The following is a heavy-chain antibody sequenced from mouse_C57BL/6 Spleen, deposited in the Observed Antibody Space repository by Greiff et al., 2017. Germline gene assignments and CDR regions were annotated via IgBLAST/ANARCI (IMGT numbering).Heavy chain of an antibody. V-gene: IGHV5-4*01. Sequence: EVKLVESGGGLVKPGGSLKLSCAASGLTFSSYAMSWVRQTPEKRLEWVATISDGGSYTYYPDNVKGRFTISRDNAKNNLYLQMSHLKSEDTAMYYCAREGLYDYDYYFDYWGQGTTLTVSS. CDR2: ISDGGSYT. CDR3: AREGLYDYDYYFDY. J-gene: IGHJ2*01. D-gene: IGHD2-4*01. CDR1: GLTFSSYA.